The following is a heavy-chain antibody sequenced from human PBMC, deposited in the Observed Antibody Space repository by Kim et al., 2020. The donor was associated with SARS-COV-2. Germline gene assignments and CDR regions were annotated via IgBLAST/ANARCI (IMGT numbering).Heavy chain of an antibody. J-gene: IGHJ1*01. D-gene: IGHD3-22*01. V-gene: IGHV3-15*01. CDR3: TTEAITMIVVVITTGFQH. CDR1: GFTFSNAW. CDR2: IKSKTDGGTT. Sequence: GGSLRLSCAASGFTFSNAWMSWVRQAPGKGLEWVGRIKSKTDGGTTDYAAPVKGRFTISRDDSKNTLYLQMNSLKTEDTAVYYCTTEAITMIVVVITTGFQHWGQSTLVTVSS.